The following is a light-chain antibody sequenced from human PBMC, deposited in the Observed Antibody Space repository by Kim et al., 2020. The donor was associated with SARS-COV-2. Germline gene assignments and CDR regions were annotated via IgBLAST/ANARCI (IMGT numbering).Light chain of an antibody. CDR3: QQYDSPSPRP. CDR2: DAS. J-gene: IGKJ1*01. V-gene: IGKV1-5*01. Sequence: DIQMTQSPSTLSASVGDRVTITCRASQSISSLLAWYQQNPGKAPKLLIYDASTLKSGVPSRFSARGSGAEFSLTIRNLQPGDLATYFCQQYDSPSPRPFGQGTKVDIK. CDR1: QSISSL.